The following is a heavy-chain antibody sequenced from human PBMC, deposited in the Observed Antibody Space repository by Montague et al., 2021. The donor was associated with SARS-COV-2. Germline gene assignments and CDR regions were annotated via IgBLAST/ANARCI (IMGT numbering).Heavy chain of an antibody. CDR3: ARGQGVYAINGDLTY. CDR2: INHRGST. J-gene: IGHJ4*02. V-gene: IGHV4-34*01. CDR1: GGSFNLYY. Sequence: SETLSLTCGVDGGSFNLYYWSWIRQPPGKGLEWIGEINHRGSTNNNPSLKTRVTISIDTSKNQFSLKLSSVTAADTAVYYCARGQGVYAINGDLTYWGQGTLVTVSS. D-gene: IGHD2-8*01.